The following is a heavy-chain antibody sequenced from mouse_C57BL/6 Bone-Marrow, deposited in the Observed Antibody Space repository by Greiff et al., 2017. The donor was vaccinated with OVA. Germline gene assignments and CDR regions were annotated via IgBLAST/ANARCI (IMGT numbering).Heavy chain of an antibody. J-gene: IGHJ4*01. D-gene: IGHD3-2*02. CDR2: ISDGGSYT. CDR3: ARDIDSSGYDYAMDY. Sequence: EVQLVESGGGLVKPGGSLKLSCAASGFTFSSYAMSWVRQTPDKRLEWVATISDGGSYTYYPDNVKGRFTISRDNAKNNLYLQISHLKSEDTAMYYCARDIDSSGYDYAMDYWGQGTSVTVSS. V-gene: IGHV5-4*01. CDR1: GFTFSSYA.